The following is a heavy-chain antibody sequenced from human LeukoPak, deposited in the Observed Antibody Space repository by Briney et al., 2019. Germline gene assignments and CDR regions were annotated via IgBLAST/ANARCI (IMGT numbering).Heavy chain of an antibody. J-gene: IGHJ6*02. V-gene: IGHV3-30*18. D-gene: IGHD3-3*01. Sequence: PGGSLRLSCAASGFTFYSYGMHWVRQAPGKGLEWVALISYNGRNNYYADSVKGRFTISRDNSKNTLYLQMNSLRAEDTAVYYCAKDLGSGPLMDVWGQGTTVTVSS. CDR3: AKDLGSGPLMDV. CDR1: GFTFYSYG. CDR2: ISYNGRNN.